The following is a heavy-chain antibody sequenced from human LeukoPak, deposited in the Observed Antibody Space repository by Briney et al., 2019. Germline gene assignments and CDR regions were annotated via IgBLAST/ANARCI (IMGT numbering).Heavy chain of an antibody. CDR2: INHSGST. J-gene: IGHJ4*02. Sequence: SETLSLTYAVYGGSFSGYYWSWIRQPPGKGLEWIGEINHSGSTNYNPSLKSRVTISVDTSKNQFSLKLSSVTAADTAVYYCARRGVGDGYNLDYWGQGTLVTVSS. D-gene: IGHD5-24*01. CDR1: GGSFSGYY. CDR3: ARRGVGDGYNLDY. V-gene: IGHV4-34*01.